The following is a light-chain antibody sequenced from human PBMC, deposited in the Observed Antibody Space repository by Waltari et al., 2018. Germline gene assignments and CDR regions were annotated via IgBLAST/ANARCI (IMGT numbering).Light chain of an antibody. CDR1: QSVYTY. CDR2: DAS. CDR3: QERSNWPGGS. J-gene: IGKJ4*01. Sequence: EIVLTQSPATLSLSPGESATLSCRASQSVYTYLAWYQQTPGQAPRLLIYDASNRATGIPARFVVSGSGTDFTLTISSLEPEDFAVYYCQERSNWPGGSFGGGTKVEIK. V-gene: IGKV3-11*01.